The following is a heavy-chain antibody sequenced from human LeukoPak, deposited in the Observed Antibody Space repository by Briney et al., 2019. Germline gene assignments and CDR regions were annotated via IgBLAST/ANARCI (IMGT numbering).Heavy chain of an antibody. J-gene: IGHJ5*02. CDR1: GYTLTGYY. CDR2: INPNSGGT. CDR3: ARDSAAGLDYDFWSGYSTNWFDP. V-gene: IGHV1-2*06. D-gene: IGHD3-3*01. Sequence: GASVKVSCKASGYTLTGYYMHWVRQAPGQGLEWMGRINPNSGGTNYAQKFQGRVTMTRDTSISTAYMELSRLRSDDTAVYYCARDSAAGLDYDFWSGYSTNWFDPWGQGTLVTVSS.